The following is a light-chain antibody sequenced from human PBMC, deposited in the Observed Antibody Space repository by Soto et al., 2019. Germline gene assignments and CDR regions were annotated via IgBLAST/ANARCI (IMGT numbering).Light chain of an antibody. CDR3: QTYDKAPCT. V-gene: IGKV1-27*01. CDR2: AAS. CDR1: RGIYTH. J-gene: IGKJ3*01. Sequence: DIQMTQSPSSLSASVGDRVTITCRASRGIYTHLAWYQQKPGNAPKLLIYAASTLQSGVPSRFSASVSGTDFILTISALQSEDVGTYFCQTYDKAPCTFGPGTRVDV.